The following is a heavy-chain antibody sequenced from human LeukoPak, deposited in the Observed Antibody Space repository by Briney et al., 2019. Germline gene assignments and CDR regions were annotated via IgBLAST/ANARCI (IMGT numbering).Heavy chain of an antibody. Sequence: SETLSLTCTVSGGSISSYYWSWIRQPPGKGLEWIGYIYYSGSTNYNPSLKSRVTISVDTSKNQFSLKLSSVTAADTAVYYCARAYYGENWFDPWGQGSLVTVSS. CDR1: GGSISSYY. D-gene: IGHD4-17*01. CDR2: IYYSGST. V-gene: IGHV4-59*01. CDR3: ARAYYGENWFDP. J-gene: IGHJ5*02.